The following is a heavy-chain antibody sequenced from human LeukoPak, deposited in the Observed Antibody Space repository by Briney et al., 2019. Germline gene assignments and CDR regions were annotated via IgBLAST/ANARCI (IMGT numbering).Heavy chain of an antibody. V-gene: IGHV4-39*01. Sequence: PSETLSLTCTVSGGSISSSRYYWGWIRQPPGKGLGWIGSIYYSGSTYYNPSLKSRVTISVDTSKNQLSLKLSSATAADTAVYYCARQAELELDYYYYYMDVWGKGTTVTVSS. D-gene: IGHD1-7*01. CDR3: ARQAELELDYYYYYMDV. CDR1: GGSISSSRYY. CDR2: IYYSGST. J-gene: IGHJ6*03.